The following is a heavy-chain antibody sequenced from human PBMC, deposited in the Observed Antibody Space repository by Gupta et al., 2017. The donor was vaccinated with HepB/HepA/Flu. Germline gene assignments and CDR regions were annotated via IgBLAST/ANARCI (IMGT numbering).Heavy chain of an antibody. J-gene: IGHJ6*03. V-gene: IGHV3-21*01. Sequence: EVQLVESGGGLVKPGGSLRLSCAASGFTFSSYSMNWVRQAPGKGLEWVSSISSSSSYIYYADSVKGRFTISRDNAKNSLYLQMNSLRAEDTAVYYCARDNYLRYDFWSGYNYYYYYMDVWGKGTTVTVSS. D-gene: IGHD3-3*01. CDR2: ISSSSSYI. CDR3: ARDNYLRYDFWSGYNYYYYYMDV. CDR1: GFTFSSYS.